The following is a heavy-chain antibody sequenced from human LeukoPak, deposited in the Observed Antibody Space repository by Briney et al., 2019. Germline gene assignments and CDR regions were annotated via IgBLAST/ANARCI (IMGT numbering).Heavy chain of an antibody. D-gene: IGHD6-19*01. J-gene: IGHJ6*02. Sequence: GGSLRLSCAASGFTVSSNYMSWVRQAPGKGLEWVSVIYSGGTTYYADSVKGRFTISRDNSKNTLYLQMNSLRAEDTAVYFCAKTVAAHYYYHMDVWGQGATVTVSS. V-gene: IGHV3-53*01. CDR1: GFTVSSNY. CDR2: IYSGGTT. CDR3: AKTVAAHYYYHMDV.